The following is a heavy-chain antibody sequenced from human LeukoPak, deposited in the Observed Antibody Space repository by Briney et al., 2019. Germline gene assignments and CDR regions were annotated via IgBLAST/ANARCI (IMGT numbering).Heavy chain of an antibody. Sequence: PSETLSLTCAVYGGSFSGYYWSWIRQPPGKGLEWIGEINHSGSTNYNPSLKSRVTISVDTSKNQFSLKLSSVTAADTAVYYCARCRMYYDFWSGYSTWGQGTLVTVSS. CDR1: GGSFSGYY. D-gene: IGHD3-3*01. V-gene: IGHV4-34*01. CDR3: ARCRMYYDFWSGYST. J-gene: IGHJ5*02. CDR2: INHSGST.